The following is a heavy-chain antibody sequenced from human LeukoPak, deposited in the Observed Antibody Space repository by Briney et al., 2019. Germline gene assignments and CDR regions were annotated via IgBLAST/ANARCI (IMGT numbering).Heavy chain of an antibody. CDR1: DGPISSYY. CDR3: AGASNWISLNY. D-gene: IGHD1-1*01. V-gene: IGHV4-59*08. J-gene: IGHJ4*02. Sequence: PPETLSLTCTVSDGPISSYYWSWIRQPPGKGLEWIGYIYYSGSTNYNPSLKSRVIISVDTSKNQFSLKLNSVTAADTAVYYCAGASNWISLNYWGQGTLVTVSS. CDR2: IYYSGST.